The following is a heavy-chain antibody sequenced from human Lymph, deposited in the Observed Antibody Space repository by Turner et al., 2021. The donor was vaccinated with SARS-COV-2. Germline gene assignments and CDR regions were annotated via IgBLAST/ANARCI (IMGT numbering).Heavy chain of an antibody. CDR1: GGSISSTS. Sequence: HVQLQESGPGLVRPSEILSLPCTVSGGSISSTSWSWIRQSPGRGLEWIGYFHKIGSIEYNPTLRSRVTISVDTSKNQLSLNLISVTAADTAVYYCARHQGSTSGYDHGMNVWGQGTAFIVSS. V-gene: IGHV4-59*08. CDR2: FHKIGSI. D-gene: IGHD1-1*01. J-gene: IGHJ6*02. CDR3: ARHQGSTSGYDHGMNV.